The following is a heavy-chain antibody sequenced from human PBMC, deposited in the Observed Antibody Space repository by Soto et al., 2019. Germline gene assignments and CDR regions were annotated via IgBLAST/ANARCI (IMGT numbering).Heavy chain of an antibody. Sequence: GASVKVSCKASGYTFTSYGISWVRQAPGQGLEWMGWISAYNGNTNYAQKLQGRVTMTTDTSTSTAYMELRSLRSDDTAVYYCARDPSSVVGYGSDPVWFDPWGQGTLVTVSS. J-gene: IGHJ5*02. CDR2: ISAYNGNT. V-gene: IGHV1-18*04. CDR3: ARDPSSVVGYGSDPVWFDP. CDR1: GYTFTSYG. D-gene: IGHD3-10*01.